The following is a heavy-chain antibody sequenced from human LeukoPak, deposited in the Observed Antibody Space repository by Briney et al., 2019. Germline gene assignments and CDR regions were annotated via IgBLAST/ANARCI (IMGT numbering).Heavy chain of an antibody. V-gene: IGHV3-74*01. CDR1: GFTFSSYW. Sequence: GGSLRLSCAASGFTFSSYWMHWVRQAPGKGLVWVSRINTDGSSTSYADSVKGRFTISRDNAKNTLYLQMNSLRAEATAVYYCARGGGITIFGVVPDYYYYYMDVWGKGTTVTVSS. CDR2: INTDGSST. J-gene: IGHJ6*03. D-gene: IGHD3-3*01. CDR3: ARGGGITIFGVVPDYYYYYMDV.